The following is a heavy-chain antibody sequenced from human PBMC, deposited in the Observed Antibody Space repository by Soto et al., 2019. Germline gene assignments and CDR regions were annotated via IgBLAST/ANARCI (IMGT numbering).Heavy chain of an antibody. J-gene: IGHJ4*02. CDR3: ARGPYSSGWYVVDY. CDR2: LYSSGNT. V-gene: IGHV4-4*07. D-gene: IGHD6-19*01. Sequence: SETLSLTCTVSGASISAYAWRWIRQPAGKGLEWIGRLYSSGNTNYNPSFKSRLTMSADTSKNQFSLKLSSVTAADTAVYYCARGPYSSGWYVVDYWGQGTLVTVSS. CDR1: GASISAYA.